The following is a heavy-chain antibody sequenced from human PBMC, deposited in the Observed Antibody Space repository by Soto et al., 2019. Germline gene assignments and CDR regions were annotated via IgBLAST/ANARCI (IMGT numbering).Heavy chain of an antibody. V-gene: IGHV3-33*01. Sequence: QVQLVESGGGVVQPGRSLRLSCAASGFTFSSYGMHWVRQAPGKGLEWVAVIWYDGSNKYYADSVKGRFTISRDNSKNTLYLQMNSLRAEDTAVYYCARQASIAARPADYWGQGTLVTVSS. CDR1: GFTFSSYG. CDR2: IWYDGSNK. CDR3: ARQASIAARPADY. D-gene: IGHD6-6*01. J-gene: IGHJ4*02.